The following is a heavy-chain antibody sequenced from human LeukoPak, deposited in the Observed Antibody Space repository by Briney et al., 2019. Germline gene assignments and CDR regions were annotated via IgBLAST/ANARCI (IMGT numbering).Heavy chain of an antibody. J-gene: IGHJ4*02. CDR2: ISSSGSTI. CDR1: GFTFSSYA. V-gene: IGHV3-48*03. CDR3: ARVPWGYCSGGSCYPFDY. Sequence: GGSLRLSCAASGFTFSSYAMSWVRQAPGKGLEWVSYISSSGSTIYYADSVKGRFTISRDNAKNSLYLQMNSLRAEDTAVYYCARVPWGYCSGGSCYPFDYWGQGTLVTVSS. D-gene: IGHD2-15*01.